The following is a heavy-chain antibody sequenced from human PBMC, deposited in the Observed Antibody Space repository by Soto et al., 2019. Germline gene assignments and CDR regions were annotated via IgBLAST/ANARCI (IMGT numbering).Heavy chain of an antibody. J-gene: IGHJ4*02. D-gene: IGHD3-10*01. Sequence: VQLVQSGAEVKKPGASVTVSCKASGYSFNNYAIAWVRQAPGQGLEWMGWITVYNSNTNYAEQVQDRVTMTTDTSTNTPYMELSSLKSDYTPVYFCPILFVRGVTISFFDIWGQGTLVTVSS. CDR1: GYSFNNYA. CDR3: PILFVRGVTISFFDI. CDR2: ITVYNSNT. V-gene: IGHV1-18*01.